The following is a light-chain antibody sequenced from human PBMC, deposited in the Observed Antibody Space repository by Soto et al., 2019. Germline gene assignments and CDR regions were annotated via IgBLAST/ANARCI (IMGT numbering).Light chain of an antibody. J-gene: IGLJ2*01. CDR3: SSYTTSTTLV. CDR1: SSDVGAYNY. V-gene: IGLV2-14*01. CDR2: EVN. Sequence: QSALTQPASVSGSPGQSITISCTGTSSDVGAYNYVSWYQQHPGKAPKFLIYEVNNRPSGVSDRFSGSKSGNTASLTISRLQAEDEADYYCSSYTTSTTLVFGGGTKPTVL.